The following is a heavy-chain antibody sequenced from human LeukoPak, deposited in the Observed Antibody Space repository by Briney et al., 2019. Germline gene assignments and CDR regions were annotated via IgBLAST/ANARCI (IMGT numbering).Heavy chain of an antibody. Sequence: ASVKVSCKASGYTFTGYYMHWVRQAPGQGLEWMGWINPNSGGTNYAQKFQGRVTMTRDTSISTAYMELSRLRSDDTAVYYCASLLGYCSGGSCSPYYFDYWGQGTLSPSPQ. V-gene: IGHV1-2*02. CDR2: INPNSGGT. CDR3: ASLLGYCSGGSCSPYYFDY. J-gene: IGHJ4*02. D-gene: IGHD2-15*01. CDR1: GYTFTGYY.